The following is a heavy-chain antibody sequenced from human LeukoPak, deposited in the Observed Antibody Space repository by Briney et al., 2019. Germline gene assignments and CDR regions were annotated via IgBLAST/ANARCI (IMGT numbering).Heavy chain of an antibody. CDR2: IYYSGST. CDR3: AREVIRFLEWSHQTDY. D-gene: IGHD3-3*01. J-gene: IGHJ4*02. CDR1: GGSISSSSYY. Sequence: SETLSLTCTVSGGSISSSSYYWGWIRQPPGKGLEWIGSIYYSGSTYYNPSLKSRVTISVDTSKNQFSLKLSSVTAADTAVYYCAREVIRFLEWSHQTDYWGQGTLVTVSS. V-gene: IGHV4-39*02.